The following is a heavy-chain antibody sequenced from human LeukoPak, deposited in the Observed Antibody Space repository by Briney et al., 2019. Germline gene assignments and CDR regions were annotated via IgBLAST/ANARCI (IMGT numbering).Heavy chain of an antibody. Sequence: GGTLRLSCAASGFTFSSYGMSWVRQAPGEGLEWVSAISGIGGSAYYADSVKGRFTISRDNSKNTLYLQMNSLRAEDTAVYYCAKMGRTKLGYCSSTSCYCDYWGQGTLVTVSS. D-gene: IGHD2-2*01. J-gene: IGHJ4*02. CDR2: ISGIGGSA. CDR1: GFTFSSYG. V-gene: IGHV3-23*01. CDR3: AKMGRTKLGYCSSTSCYCDY.